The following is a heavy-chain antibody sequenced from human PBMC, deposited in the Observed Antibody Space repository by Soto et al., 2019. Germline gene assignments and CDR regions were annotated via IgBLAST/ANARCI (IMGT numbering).Heavy chain of an antibody. J-gene: IGHJ4*02. Sequence: EVQLVESGGGLVQPGGSLKLSGAASGFTFSGSAMHWVRQAPGKGLEWVARIRSKANSYATSYAASVKGRFTISRDDSKNTAYLPMNSLKTEDTAVYYCTTQEMSAGYWGQGTLVTVSS. CDR2: IRSKANSYAT. CDR3: TTQEMSAGY. CDR1: GFTFSGSA. D-gene: IGHD6-13*01. V-gene: IGHV3-73*02.